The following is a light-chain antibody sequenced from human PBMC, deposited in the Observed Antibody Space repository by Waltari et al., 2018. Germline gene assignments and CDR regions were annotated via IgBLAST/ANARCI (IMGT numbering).Light chain of an antibody. CDR3: SSFSSSTAGI. J-gene: IGLJ2*01. Sequence: QSGLTQPAPVSGSPGQSITLSCPATSSDIGAFNLISWYQQRPGKAPELLVYDVSHRPSGVSTRFSGSKSDNTAALTISGLQAEDEAVYYCSSFSSSTAGIFGGGTKVTVL. CDR2: DVS. CDR1: SSDIGAFNL. V-gene: IGLV2-14*01.